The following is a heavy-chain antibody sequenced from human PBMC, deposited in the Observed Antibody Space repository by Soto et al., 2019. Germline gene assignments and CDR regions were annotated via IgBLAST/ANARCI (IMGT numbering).Heavy chain of an antibody. CDR3: ARSRIPCIDYYHYGMDV. V-gene: IGHV3-33*01. J-gene: IGHJ6*02. D-gene: IGHD2-2*02. CDR2: IWFDGSNE. Sequence: PGGSLRLSCTASGFTFSDYAMHWVRQAPGKGLEWVALIWFDGSNEYSADSARGRFTAPRDTLKTTLYLQMSSLRAEDKAVYYRARSRIPCIDYYHYGMDVWGQGTTVTVSS. CDR1: GFTFSDYA.